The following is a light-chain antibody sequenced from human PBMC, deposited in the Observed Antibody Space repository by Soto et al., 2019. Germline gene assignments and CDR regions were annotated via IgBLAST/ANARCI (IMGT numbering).Light chain of an antibody. V-gene: IGLV2-11*01. CDR2: DVS. Sequence: QSALTQPRSVSGSPGQSVTISCTGTSSDVGGYNYVSWYQQHPGKAPKLMIYDVSKRPSGVPDRFSGSKSGNTASLTISGLQAEDEADYYCCSYAASHTVVFGGGTKLTVL. CDR3: CSYAASHTVV. J-gene: IGLJ2*01. CDR1: SSDVGGYNY.